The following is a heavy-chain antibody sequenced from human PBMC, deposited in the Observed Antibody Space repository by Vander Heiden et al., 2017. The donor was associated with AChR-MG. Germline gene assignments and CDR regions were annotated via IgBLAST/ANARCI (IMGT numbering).Heavy chain of an antibody. CDR1: GGSISSGSYY. CDR3: ARDTGNFEVDY. D-gene: IGHD2-8*02. CDR2: IDSTGNT. Sequence: QLQLQESGPGLVKPSETLSLTCSVSGGSISSGSYYWGWIRQPPGKGLEWIGSIDSTGNTYDIPSLKSRVTISADTSKNQYSLKLDSVTAADTAVYYCARDTGNFEVDYWGQGTLVTVSS. V-gene: IGHV4-39*02. J-gene: IGHJ4*02.